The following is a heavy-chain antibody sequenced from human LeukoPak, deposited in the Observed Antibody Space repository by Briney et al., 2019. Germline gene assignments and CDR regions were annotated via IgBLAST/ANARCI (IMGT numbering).Heavy chain of an antibody. V-gene: IGHV4-59*08. Sequence: SSETLSLTCTVSGGSISTYYWSWIRQSPGKGLEWVGYIYYSGSTNYNPSLKSRVTISVDTSKNQFSLKLSSVTAADTAVYYCARHSTRAPINWFDPWGQGTLVTASS. CDR1: GGSISTYY. J-gene: IGHJ5*02. CDR3: ARHSTRAPINWFDP. CDR2: IYYSGST.